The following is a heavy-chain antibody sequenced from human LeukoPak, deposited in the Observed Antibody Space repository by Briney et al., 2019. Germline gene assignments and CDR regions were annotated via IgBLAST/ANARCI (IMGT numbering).Heavy chain of an antibody. J-gene: IGHJ4*02. CDR2: ISSSSGTI. Sequence: GGSLRLSCAASGFTFSSFSMNWVRQAPGKGLEWVSYISSSSGTIYYADSVKGRFTISRDNAKNTLYLQMNSLRAEDTAVYYCAVGATHFDYWGQGTLVTVSS. V-gene: IGHV3-48*04. D-gene: IGHD1-26*01. CDR3: AVGATHFDY. CDR1: GFTFSSFS.